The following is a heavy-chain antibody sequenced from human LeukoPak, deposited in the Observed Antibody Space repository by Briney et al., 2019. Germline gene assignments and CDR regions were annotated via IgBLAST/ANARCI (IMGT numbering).Heavy chain of an antibody. Sequence: GGSLRLSCAASGFTVSSNYMSWVRQAPGKGLEWVSVIYSGGSTYYADSVKGRFTISRDNSKNTLYLQMNSLRAEDTAVYYCARDTPKIYGDALPTDYYGMDVWGQGTTVTVSS. V-gene: IGHV3-66*01. D-gene: IGHD4-17*01. J-gene: IGHJ6*02. CDR2: IYSGGST. CDR3: ARDTPKIYGDALPTDYYGMDV. CDR1: GFTVSSNY.